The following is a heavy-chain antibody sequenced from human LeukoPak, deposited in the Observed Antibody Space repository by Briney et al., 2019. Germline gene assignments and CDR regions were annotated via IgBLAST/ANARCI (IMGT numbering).Heavy chain of an antibody. D-gene: IGHD3-10*01. CDR3: ARVPWFGELFRVDAFDI. Sequence: SETLSLTCTVSGGSISSGDYYWSWIRQPPGKGLEWIGYIYYSGSTYYNPSLKSRVTISVDTSKNQFSLKLSSVTAADTAVYYCARVPWFGELFRVDAFDIWGQGTMVTVSS. CDR2: IYYSGST. CDR1: GGSISSGDYY. V-gene: IGHV4-30-4*02. J-gene: IGHJ3*02.